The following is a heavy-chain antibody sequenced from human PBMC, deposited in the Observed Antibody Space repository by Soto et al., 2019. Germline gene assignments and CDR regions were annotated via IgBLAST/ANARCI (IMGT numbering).Heavy chain of an antibody. D-gene: IGHD5-12*01. Sequence: GGSLRLSCAASGFTFSSYSMNWVRQAPGKGLEWVSSISSSSSYIYYADSVKGRFTISRDNAKNSLYLQMNSLRAEDTAVYYCARDKGRWLQEYYFDYWGQGTLVTVPQ. CDR1: GFTFSSYS. CDR3: ARDKGRWLQEYYFDY. CDR2: ISSSSSYI. J-gene: IGHJ4*02. V-gene: IGHV3-21*01.